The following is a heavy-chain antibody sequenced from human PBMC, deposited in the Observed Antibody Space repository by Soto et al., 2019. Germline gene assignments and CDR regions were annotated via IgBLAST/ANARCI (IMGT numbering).Heavy chain of an antibody. Sequence: GGSLRLSCAASGFTFSSYAMSWVRQAPGKGLEWVSAISGSGGSKYYADSVKGRFDISRDNSKNTLYLQMNSLRAEDTAVYYCANVEGTLITVTTTRIDYWGQGTLVTVSS. V-gene: IGHV3-23*01. CDR2: ISGSGGSK. CDR3: ANVEGTLITVTTTRIDY. J-gene: IGHJ4*02. D-gene: IGHD4-17*01. CDR1: GFTFSSYA.